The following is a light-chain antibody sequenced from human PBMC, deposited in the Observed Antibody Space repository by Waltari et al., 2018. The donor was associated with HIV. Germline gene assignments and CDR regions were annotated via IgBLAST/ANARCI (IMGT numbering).Light chain of an antibody. J-gene: IGKJ5*01. CDR2: AAS. Sequence: DIQMTQSPSSLSASVGDRVTITCRASQSIGTYVNWYQQRPGEAPNLLIFAASTLQSGVPSRFSGSGSGTDFTLTSSSLQPEDFATYYCQQSHSSPITFGQGTRLE. CDR1: QSIGTY. CDR3: QQSHSSPIT. V-gene: IGKV1-39*01.